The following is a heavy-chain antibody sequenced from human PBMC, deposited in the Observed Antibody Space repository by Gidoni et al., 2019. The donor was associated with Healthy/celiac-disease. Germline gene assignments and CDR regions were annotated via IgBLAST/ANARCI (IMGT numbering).Heavy chain of an antibody. V-gene: IGHV3-23*01. CDR2: ISGSGGST. CDR1: GVTLSSYA. Sequence: EVQLLESGGGVVQPGGSLRLSCEACGVTLSSYARSWVRQAPGKGLGWVSAISGSGGSTYYADSVKGRFTISRVNSKNTLYLQMNSLRAEDTAVYYCAKDRGVCDYGDCPRDAFDIWGQGTMVTVSS. J-gene: IGHJ3*02. D-gene: IGHD4-17*01. CDR3: AKDRGVCDYGDCPRDAFDI.